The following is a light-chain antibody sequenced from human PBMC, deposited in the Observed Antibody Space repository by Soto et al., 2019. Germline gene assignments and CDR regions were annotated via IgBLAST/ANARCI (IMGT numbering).Light chain of an antibody. V-gene: IGLV2-8*01. CDR2: EVS. CDR3: SSYAGSNNWGV. J-gene: IGLJ2*01. Sequence: QSVLTQPPSASGSPGQSVTISCTGTSSDVGGYNYVSWYQQHPGKAPKLMIYEVSKRPSGVPDRFSCSKSGNTASLTVSGLQAEDEADYYCSSYAGSNNWGVFGGGTKLTVL. CDR1: SSDVGGYNY.